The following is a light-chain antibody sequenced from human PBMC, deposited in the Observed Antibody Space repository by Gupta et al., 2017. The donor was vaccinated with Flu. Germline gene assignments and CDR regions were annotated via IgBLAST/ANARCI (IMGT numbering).Light chain of an antibody. Sequence: IVMTQSPDSLVVSLGERATINCKSSQSVLYSSNNKNYLAWYQQKPGQPPKLLIYWASTRESGVPDRFSGSGSGTDFTLTISSLQAEDVAVYYCQQYYSTPHSFGQGTKLEIK. CDR1: QSVLYSSNNKNY. CDR2: WAS. J-gene: IGKJ2*03. CDR3: QQYYSTPHS. V-gene: IGKV4-1*01.